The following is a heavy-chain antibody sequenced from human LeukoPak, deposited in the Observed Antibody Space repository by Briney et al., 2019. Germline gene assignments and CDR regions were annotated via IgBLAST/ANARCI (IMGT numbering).Heavy chain of an antibody. V-gene: IGHV3-30*03. CDR1: GFTFSSYS. CDR2: ISYDGSNK. J-gene: IGHJ6*04. D-gene: IGHD2-2*01. Sequence: PGGSLRLSCAASGFTFSSYSMNWVRQAPGKGLEWVAVISYDGSNKYYADSVKGRFTISRDNSKNTLYLQMNSLRTEDTAVYYCASVLYCSSTVCLQNGMDVWGKGTTVTVSS. CDR3: ASVLYCSSTVCLQNGMDV.